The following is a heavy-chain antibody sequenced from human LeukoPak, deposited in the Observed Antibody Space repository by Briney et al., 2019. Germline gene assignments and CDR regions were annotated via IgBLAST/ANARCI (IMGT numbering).Heavy chain of an antibody. CDR3: ARLFGSGWPGYFYYAMDV. J-gene: IGHJ6*02. CDR2: ISSSSYI. CDR1: GFTFSSYS. D-gene: IGHD6-19*01. Sequence: GGSLRLSCAASGFTFSSYSMNWVRQAPGKGLEWASSISSSSYIYYTDSVKGRFTISRDNAKNSLYLQMNSLSAEDTAVYYCARLFGSGWPGYFYYAMDVWGQGTTVAVSS. V-gene: IGHV3-21*01.